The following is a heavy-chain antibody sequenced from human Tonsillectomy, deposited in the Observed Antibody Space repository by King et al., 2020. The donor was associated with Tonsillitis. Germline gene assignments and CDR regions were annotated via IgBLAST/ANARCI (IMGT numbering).Heavy chain of an antibody. Sequence: TLKESGPALVKPTQTLTLTCTLSGFSLSTSGMCVSGIRQPPVKDLEWLARIDWDDDKFYSTALKTRLTISKDTSKNQMVLTMTNMDPVDTATYYCARTYYNFYYYYMDVWGKGTTVTVSS. CDR3: ARTYYNFYYYYMDV. J-gene: IGHJ6*03. CDR2: IDWDDDK. V-gene: IGHV2-70*04. D-gene: IGHD5-24*01. CDR1: GFSLSTSGMC.